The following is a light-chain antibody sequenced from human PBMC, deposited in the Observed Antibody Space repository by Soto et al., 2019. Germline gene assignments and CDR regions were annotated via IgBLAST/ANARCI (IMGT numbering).Light chain of an antibody. Sequence: IQLTQSPSSLSGSVGDIVAFTCRASQGISSFLAWYQQKPGKAPKLLIYAASTLQSGVPSRFSGSGSGTDFTLTISSLQPEDFATYFCQQLNSYPITFGQGTRLEIK. CDR2: AAS. J-gene: IGKJ5*01. V-gene: IGKV1-9*01. CDR3: QQLNSYPIT. CDR1: QGISSF.